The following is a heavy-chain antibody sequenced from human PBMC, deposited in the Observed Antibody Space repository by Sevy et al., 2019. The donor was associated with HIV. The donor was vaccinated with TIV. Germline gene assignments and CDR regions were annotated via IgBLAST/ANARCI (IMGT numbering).Heavy chain of an antibody. J-gene: IGHJ4*02. V-gene: IGHV4-59*01. CDR1: GGSISSYF. Sequence: ETLSLTCSVSGGSISSYFWTWVRQSPGKGLEWIGNIYFTGNTDYSPSLKSRVTLSLDTSKSQFSLTLKSVTTADTAIYFCARDSTTRPRVLDYWGQGTLVTVSS. D-gene: IGHD1-1*01. CDR2: IYFTGNT. CDR3: ARDSTTRPRVLDY.